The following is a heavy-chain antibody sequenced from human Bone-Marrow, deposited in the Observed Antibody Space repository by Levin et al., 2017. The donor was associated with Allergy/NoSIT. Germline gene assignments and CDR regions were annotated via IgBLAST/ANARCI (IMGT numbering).Heavy chain of an antibody. J-gene: IGHJ3*02. CDR2: MYPGDSDT. CDR1: GYSFTDYW. D-gene: IGHD1-14*01. V-gene: IGHV5-51*01. CDR3: ATRDREALDI. Sequence: KVSCKGSGYSFTDYWIGWVRQMPGKGLEWMGFMYPGDSDTIYSPSFQGQVTMSVDESSSTAYLQWNSLNPSDTAMYYCATRDREALDIWGRGTMVTVSS.